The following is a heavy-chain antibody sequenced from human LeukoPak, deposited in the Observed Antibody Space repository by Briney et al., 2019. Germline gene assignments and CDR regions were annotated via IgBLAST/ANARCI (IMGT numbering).Heavy chain of an antibody. CDR3: TRDFPPPGAIKDWFDP. CDR2: VNNDGSDT. Sequence: GGSLRLSCAASGFTLSNYWMHWLRHAPGKGLVWLARVNNDGSDTIYADSVRGRFTISRDNAKNTLYLQMNSLGIEDTAVYFCTRDFPPPGAIKDWFDPWGPGTRVTVSS. CDR1: GFTLSNYW. D-gene: IGHD4/OR15-4a*01. J-gene: IGHJ5*02. V-gene: IGHV3-74*01.